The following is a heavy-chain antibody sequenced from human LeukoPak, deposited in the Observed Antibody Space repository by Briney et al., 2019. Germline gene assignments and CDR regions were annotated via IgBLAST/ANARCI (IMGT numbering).Heavy chain of an antibody. CDR1: GYTFNGYY. V-gene: IGHV1-2*02. CDR2: INPNSGGT. Sequence: ASVKVSCKASGYTFNGYYMHWVRQAPGQGLEWMGWINPNSGGTNYAQKFQGRVTMTRDTSISTAYMELSRLRSDDTAVYYCAREAAGGYYFDYWGQGALVTVSS. CDR3: AREAAGGYYFDY. J-gene: IGHJ4*02. D-gene: IGHD2-15*01.